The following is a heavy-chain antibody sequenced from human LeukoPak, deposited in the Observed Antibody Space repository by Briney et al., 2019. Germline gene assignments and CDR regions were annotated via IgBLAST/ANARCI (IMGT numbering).Heavy chain of an antibody. CDR2: INARGDT. Sequence: SDTLSLTCAVYGWSFNDYYWNWIRQPPGKGLEWIGEINARGDTNFNPSLKSRVTISVDTSKKQFSLRLTSMIAADTAVYYCARGQVPAARGYNWFDPWGQGTLVTVSS. D-gene: IGHD2-2*01. CDR3: ARGQVPAARGYNWFDP. CDR1: GWSFNDYY. J-gene: IGHJ5*02. V-gene: IGHV4-34*01.